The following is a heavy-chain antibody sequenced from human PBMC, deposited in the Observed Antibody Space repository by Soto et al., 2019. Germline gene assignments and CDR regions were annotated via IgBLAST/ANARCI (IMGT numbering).Heavy chain of an antibody. CDR2: INADNGYT. CDR1: GYTFTNYA. CDR3: ARDKYNNGWYGFDY. J-gene: IGHJ4*01. D-gene: IGHD6-19*01. Sequence: QVQLVQSGAEVKKPGASVKISCKASGYTFTNYAVHWVRQAPGQRHEWMGWINADNGYTTYSQKFQGRVTITRDTSASTAYMELSSLTTEDTAVYYCARDKYNNGWYGFDYWGQGTLVTVSS. V-gene: IGHV1-3*01.